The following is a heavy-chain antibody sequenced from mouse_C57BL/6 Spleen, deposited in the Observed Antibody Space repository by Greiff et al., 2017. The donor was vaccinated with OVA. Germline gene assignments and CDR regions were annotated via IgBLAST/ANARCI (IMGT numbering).Heavy chain of an antibody. CDR2: INPNNGGT. CDR3: ARSYYGPYAMDY. V-gene: IGHV1-22*01. CDR1: GYTFTDYN. Sequence: EVQLQESGPELVKPGASVKMSCKASGYTFTDYNMHWVKQSHGKSLEWIGYINPNNGGTSSNQQVKGKATLTVNKYSSPAYMALRSLTSDDSAVYDCARSYYGPYAMDYWGQGTSVTVSS. J-gene: IGHJ4*01. D-gene: IGHD1-1*01.